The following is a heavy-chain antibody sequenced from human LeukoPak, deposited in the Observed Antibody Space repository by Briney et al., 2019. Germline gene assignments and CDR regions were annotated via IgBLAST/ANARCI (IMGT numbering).Heavy chain of an antibody. Sequence: ASVKVSCKASGYTFTSYGISWVRQAPGQGLEWMGWISAYNGNTNYAQKLQGRVTMTTDTSTSTAYMELRSLRSDDTAVYYCARETFGIVGAIVYYYGMDVWGQGTTVTVSS. V-gene: IGHV1-18*01. CDR3: ARETFGIVGAIVYYYGMDV. CDR2: ISAYNGNT. J-gene: IGHJ6*02. D-gene: IGHD1-26*01. CDR1: GYTFTSYG.